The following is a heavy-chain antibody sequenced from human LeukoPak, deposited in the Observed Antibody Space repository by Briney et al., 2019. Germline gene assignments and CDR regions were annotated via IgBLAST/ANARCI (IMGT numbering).Heavy chain of an antibody. CDR1: GFTFSNYY. V-gene: IGHV3-7*03. Sequence: PGGSLRLSCAASGFTFSNYYMTWVRQAPGEGLEWVANINQDGSKTSYVDSMKGRFTISRDNAKNTVFLQMNSLRAEDTAIYYCARDPGTLATYFDYWGPGTLVTVSS. J-gene: IGHJ4*02. CDR3: ARDPGTLATYFDY. CDR2: INQDGSKT. D-gene: IGHD6-13*01.